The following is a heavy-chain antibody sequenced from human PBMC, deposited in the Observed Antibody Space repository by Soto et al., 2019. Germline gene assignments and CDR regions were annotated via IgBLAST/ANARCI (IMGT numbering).Heavy chain of an antibody. V-gene: IGHV1-69*06. CDR2: IIPIFGTA. D-gene: IGHD5-12*01. J-gene: IGHJ4*02. CDR3: ARDLVEMASNFDY. CDR1: GGTFSSYA. Sequence: SVKVSCKASGGTFSSYAISWVRQAPGQGLEWMGGIIPIFGTANYAQKFQGRVTITADKSTSTAYMELSSLRSEDTAVYYCARDLVEMASNFDYWGQGTLVTVSS.